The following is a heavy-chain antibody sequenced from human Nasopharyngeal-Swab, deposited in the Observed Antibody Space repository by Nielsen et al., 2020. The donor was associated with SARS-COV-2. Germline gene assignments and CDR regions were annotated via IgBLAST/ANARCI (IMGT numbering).Heavy chain of an antibody. CDR2: ISWNSGSI. CDR3: AAYGSGSYYTL. J-gene: IGHJ4*02. Sequence: SLKISCAASGFTFDDYAMHWVRQASGKGLEWVSGISWNSGSIGYADSVKGRFTISRDNAKNSLYLQMNSLRAEDTALYYCAAYGSGSYYTLWGQGTLVTVSS. D-gene: IGHD3-10*01. V-gene: IGHV3-9*01. CDR1: GFTFDDYA.